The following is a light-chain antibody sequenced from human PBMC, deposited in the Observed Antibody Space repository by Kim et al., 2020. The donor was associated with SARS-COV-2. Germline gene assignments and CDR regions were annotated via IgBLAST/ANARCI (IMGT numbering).Light chain of an antibody. CDR2: GAS. V-gene: IGKV3-20*01. CDR1: QSVRSNY. CDR3: QQYGGSPYT. Sequence: EIVLTQSPGTLSLSQGERATLSCRASQSVRSNYLAWYQQKPGQAPRLLIYGASSRATAIPDRFSGSGSGTDFTLSISRLEPEDFAVYYCQQYGGSPYTFGQGTKLEI. J-gene: IGKJ2*01.